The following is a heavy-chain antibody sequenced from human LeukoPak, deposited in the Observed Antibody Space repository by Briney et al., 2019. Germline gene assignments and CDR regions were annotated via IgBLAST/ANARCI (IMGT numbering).Heavy chain of an antibody. CDR1: GFTFSSYA. J-gene: IGHJ4*02. CDR3: AKDGAWLRFDD. D-gene: IGHD5-12*01. V-gene: IGHV3-23*01. Sequence: GGSLRLSCVASGFTFSSYAMNWARQAPGKGLEWVSTISSSGGSTYYADSVKGRFTISIDNSKNTLYLQMNSLRAEDTAVYYCAKDGAWLRFDDWGQGILVSVSS. CDR2: ISSSGGST.